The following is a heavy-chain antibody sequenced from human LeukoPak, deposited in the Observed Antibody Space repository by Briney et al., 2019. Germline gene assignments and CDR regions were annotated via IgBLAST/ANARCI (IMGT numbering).Heavy chain of an antibody. Sequence: PGGSLRLSCAASGFTFSSYWMNWVRQAQGKGLEWVANIKRDGNEKNYVDSVRGRFSISRDNAKNSLYLQMDSLRAEDTAVYYCAKEGAYPIITYDSWGQGALVTVSS. J-gene: IGHJ5*01. CDR1: GFTFSSYW. V-gene: IGHV3-7*01. CDR2: IKRDGNEK. D-gene: IGHD3-10*01. CDR3: AKEGAYPIITYDS.